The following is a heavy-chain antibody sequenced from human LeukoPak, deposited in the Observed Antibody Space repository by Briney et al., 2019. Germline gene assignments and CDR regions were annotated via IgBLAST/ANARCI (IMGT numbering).Heavy chain of an antibody. D-gene: IGHD3-3*01. Sequence: SVKVSCKASGYTFTGYYMHWVRQAPGQGLEWMGGIIPIFGTANYAQKFQGGVTITADESTSTAYMELSSLRSEDTAVYYCAREAITIPASSSSYYYMDVWGKGTTVTVSS. J-gene: IGHJ6*03. V-gene: IGHV1-69*13. CDR1: GYTFTGYY. CDR3: AREAITIPASSSSYYYMDV. CDR2: IIPIFGTA.